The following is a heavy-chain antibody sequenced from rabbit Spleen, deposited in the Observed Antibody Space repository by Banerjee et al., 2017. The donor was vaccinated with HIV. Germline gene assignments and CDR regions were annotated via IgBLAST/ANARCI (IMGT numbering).Heavy chain of an antibody. CDR3: ARDAGTSFSTYGMDL. CDR2: AYAGSSGRD. J-gene: IGHJ6*01. V-gene: IGHV1S45*01. Sequence: QEQLVESGGDLVKPGASLTLTCKASGFSFNSGYDMCWVRQAPGKGLEWVACAYAGSSGRDYSATWAKGRFTVSKTSSTTVTLQMTSLTAADTATYFCARDAGTSFSTYGMDLWGPGTLVTVS. CDR1: GFSFNSGYD. D-gene: IGHD8-1*01.